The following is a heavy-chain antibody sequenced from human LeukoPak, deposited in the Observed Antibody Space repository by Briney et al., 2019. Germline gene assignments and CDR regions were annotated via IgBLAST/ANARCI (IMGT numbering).Heavy chain of an antibody. CDR2: IYYSGST. CDR3: ARAGFYSSSWYFQAFDI. V-gene: IGHV4-59*01. D-gene: IGHD6-13*01. Sequence: SETLSLTCTASGGSISSYYWSWIRQPPGKGLEWIGYIYYSGSTNYNPSLKSRVTISVDTSKNQFSLKLSSVTAADTAVYYCARAGFYSSSWYFQAFDIWGQGTMVTVSS. J-gene: IGHJ3*02. CDR1: GGSISSYY.